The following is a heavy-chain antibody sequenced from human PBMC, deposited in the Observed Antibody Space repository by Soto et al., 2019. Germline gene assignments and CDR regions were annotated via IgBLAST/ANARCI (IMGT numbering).Heavy chain of an antibody. Sequence: PSETLSLTCTVSGGSISSGGYYWSWIRQHPGKGLEWIGYIHYSGSTYYNPSLKSRVTISVDTSKNQFSLKLSSVTAADTAVYYCAREVVVAATRTLNWFDPWGQGTLVTVSS. V-gene: IGHV4-31*03. CDR3: AREVVVAATRTLNWFDP. CDR2: IHYSGST. CDR1: GGSISSGGYY. D-gene: IGHD2-15*01. J-gene: IGHJ5*02.